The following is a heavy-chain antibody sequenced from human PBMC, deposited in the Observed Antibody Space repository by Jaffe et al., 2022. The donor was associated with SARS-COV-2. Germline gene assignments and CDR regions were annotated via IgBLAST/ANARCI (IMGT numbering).Heavy chain of an antibody. CDR3: STTSGYDFVLFY. Sequence: EVQLVESGGGLVQPGRSLRLSCTGSGFTFGDYGLSWFRQAPGKGLEWVGFIRSKAYGESPQYAASVKGRFTISRDDSKSIAYLQMNSLKTEDTAVYYCSTTSGYDFVLFYWGQGTLVTVSS. D-gene: IGHD5-12*01. V-gene: IGHV3-49*03. J-gene: IGHJ4*02. CDR2: IRSKAYGESP. CDR1: GFTFGDYG.